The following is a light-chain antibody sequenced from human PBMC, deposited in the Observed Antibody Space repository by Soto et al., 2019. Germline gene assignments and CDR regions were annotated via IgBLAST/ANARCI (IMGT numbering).Light chain of an antibody. CDR1: QDISNY. CDR2: DAS. CDR3: QQYDNLLPLT. Sequence: DIQMTQSPSSLSASVGDRVTITCQASQDISNYLNWYQQKPGKAPKLLIYDASNLETRVASRFSGSGSGTDVTFPISSLQREDIATYYCQQYDNLLPLTFGGGTKVEIK. V-gene: IGKV1-33*01. J-gene: IGKJ4*01.